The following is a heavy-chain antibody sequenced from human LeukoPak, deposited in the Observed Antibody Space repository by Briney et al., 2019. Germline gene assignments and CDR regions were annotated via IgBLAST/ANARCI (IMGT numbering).Heavy chain of an antibody. D-gene: IGHD3-22*01. CDR3: ARGYYDSSGPYDY. CDR2: IRYDGSNK. J-gene: IGHJ4*02. V-gene: IGHV3-30*02. CDR1: GFTFSSYG. Sequence: GGSLRLSCAASGFTFSSYGMHWVRQAPGKGLEWVAFIRYDGSNKYYADSVKGRFTISRDNSKNTLYLQMNSLRAEDTAVYYCARGYYDSSGPYDYWGQGTLVTVSS.